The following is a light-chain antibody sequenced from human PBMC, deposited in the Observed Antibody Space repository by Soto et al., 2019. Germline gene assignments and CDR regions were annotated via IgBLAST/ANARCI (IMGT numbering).Light chain of an antibody. CDR3: CSFAAGSTLYV. Sequence: QSALTQPASVSGSPGQSITISCTGTSSDVGSYNFVSWYQWHPGKAPKLMIYEGSKRPSGVSNRFSGSKSGNTASLTISGLQAEDEADYYCCSFAAGSTLYVFGTATQLTVL. J-gene: IGLJ1*01. CDR2: EGS. V-gene: IGLV2-23*01. CDR1: SSDVGSYNF.